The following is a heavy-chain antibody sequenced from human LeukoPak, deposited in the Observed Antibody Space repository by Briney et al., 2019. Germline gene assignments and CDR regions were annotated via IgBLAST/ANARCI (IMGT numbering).Heavy chain of an antibody. CDR2: IYYSGST. Sequence: PSQTLSLTCTVSGGSISSGGYYWSWIRQHLGKGLEWIGYIYYSGSTYYNPSLKSRVTISVDTSKNQFSLKLSSVTAADTAVYYCASGRTTVTKIDYWGQGTLVTVSS. D-gene: IGHD4-17*01. CDR1: GGSISSGGYY. V-gene: IGHV4-31*03. CDR3: ASGRTTVTKIDY. J-gene: IGHJ4*02.